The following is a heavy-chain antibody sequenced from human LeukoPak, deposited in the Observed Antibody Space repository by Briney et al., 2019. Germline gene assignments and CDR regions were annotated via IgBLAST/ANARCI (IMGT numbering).Heavy chain of an antibody. CDR1: GFTFSSYG. D-gene: IGHD6-13*01. V-gene: IGHV3-30*18. Sequence: PGGSLRLSCAASGFTFSSYGMHWVRQAPGKGLEWVAIISYDGSNKYYADSVKGRFTISRDNSKNTLYLQMNSLRAEDTAVYYCAKEGLGAAAGTFDYWGQGTLVTVSS. J-gene: IGHJ4*02. CDR3: AKEGLGAAAGTFDY. CDR2: ISYDGSNK.